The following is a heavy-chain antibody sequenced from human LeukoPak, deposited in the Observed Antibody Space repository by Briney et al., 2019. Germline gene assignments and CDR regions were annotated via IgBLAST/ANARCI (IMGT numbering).Heavy chain of an antibody. CDR3: ATGGIVGPSGWFDP. Sequence: SETLSLTCTVSAGSISSSNYYWGWIRQPPGKGLEWIGSIYHSGSTYYNPSLKSRVTISVDTSKNQFSLKLSSVTAADTAVYYCATGGIVGPSGWFDPWGQGTLVTVSS. V-gene: IGHV4-39*07. J-gene: IGHJ5*02. D-gene: IGHD2-15*01. CDR2: IYHSGST. CDR1: AGSISSSNYY.